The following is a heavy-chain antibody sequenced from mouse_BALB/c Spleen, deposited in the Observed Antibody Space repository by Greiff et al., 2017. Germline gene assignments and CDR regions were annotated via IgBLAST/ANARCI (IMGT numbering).Heavy chain of an antibody. V-gene: IGHV1-55*01. CDR2: IYPGSGST. D-gene: IGHD2-4*01. CDR3: ARDYEEFAY. J-gene: IGHJ3*01. Sequence: VQLQQPGAELVKPGASVKLSCKASGYNFTSYWINWVKLRPGQGLEWIGDIYPGSGSTNYNEKFKSKATLTVDTSSSTAYMQLSSLASEDSALYYCARDYEEFAYWGQGTLVTVSA. CDR1: GYNFTSYW.